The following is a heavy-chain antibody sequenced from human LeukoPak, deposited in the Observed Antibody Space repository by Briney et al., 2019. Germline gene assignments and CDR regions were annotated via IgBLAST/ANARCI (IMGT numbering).Heavy chain of an antibody. CDR2: ISSNGGST. J-gene: IGHJ3*02. D-gene: IGHD2-2*01. Sequence: GGSLRLSCSAPGFTFSSYAMHWVRQAPGKGLEYVSAISSNGGSTYYADSVKGRFTISRDNSKNTLYLQMSSLRAEDTAVYYCVKACIVVVPAADAFDIWGQGTMVTVSS. CDR1: GFTFSSYA. V-gene: IGHV3-64D*09. CDR3: VKACIVVVPAADAFDI.